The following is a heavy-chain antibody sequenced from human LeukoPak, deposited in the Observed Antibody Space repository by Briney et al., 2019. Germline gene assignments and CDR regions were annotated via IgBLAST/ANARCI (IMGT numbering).Heavy chain of an antibody. D-gene: IGHD3-22*01. V-gene: IGHV5-51*01. Sequence: GESLKISCKGSGYSFTSYWIGWVRQMPGKGLEWMGIIYPGDSDTRYSPSFQGQVTISADKSISAAYLQWNSLKASDTAMYYCALTYYYDSSAPRYFDYWGQGTLVTASS. CDR1: GYSFTSYW. CDR2: IYPGDSDT. J-gene: IGHJ4*02. CDR3: ALTYYYDSSAPRYFDY.